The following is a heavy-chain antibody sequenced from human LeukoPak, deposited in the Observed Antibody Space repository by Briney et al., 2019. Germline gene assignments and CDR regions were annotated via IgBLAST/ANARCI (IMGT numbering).Heavy chain of an antibody. V-gene: IGHV3-30*18. CDR2: ISFDGSNK. CDR1: GFTFSNYG. Sequence: QPGRSLRLSCTTSGFTFSNYGMHWVRQAPGKGLEWVAVISFDGSNKFYSDSVKGRFTISRDNSYNTVSLQMNSLRDEDTGVYYCAKGLRTGVGPYMGYHYYMDVWGKGATVTVSS. CDR3: AKGLRTGVGPYMGYHYYMDV. J-gene: IGHJ6*03. D-gene: IGHD3-16*01.